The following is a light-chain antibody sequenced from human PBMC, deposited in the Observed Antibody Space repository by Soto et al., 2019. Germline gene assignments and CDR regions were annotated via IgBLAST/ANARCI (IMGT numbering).Light chain of an antibody. V-gene: IGKV1-5*03. CDR3: QQYIRYSPYT. J-gene: IGKJ2*01. CDR2: KAS. Sequence: DIQMTQFPSTLSASIGDRVTITCRASQTISSSLAWYQQKPGKAPKLLIYKASNLETGVPSRFSGSGSGTESALPTLSIQPDDFAAYYCQQYIRYSPYTFGQGTKLEIK. CDR1: QTISSS.